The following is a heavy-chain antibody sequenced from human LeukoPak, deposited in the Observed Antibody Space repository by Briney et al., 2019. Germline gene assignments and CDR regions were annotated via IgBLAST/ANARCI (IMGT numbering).Heavy chain of an antibody. D-gene: IGHD3-22*01. CDR3: AREAPLLNYYDSSGYYRLFDY. CDR2: IYHSGST. J-gene: IGHJ4*02. CDR1: GGSISSGGYY. Sequence: SETLSLTCTVSGGSISSGGYYWSWIRQPPGKGLEWIGYIYHSGSTYYNPSLKSRVTISVDRSKNQFSLKLSSVTAADTAVYYCAREAPLLNYYDSSGYYRLFDYWGQGTLVTVSS. V-gene: IGHV4-30-2*01.